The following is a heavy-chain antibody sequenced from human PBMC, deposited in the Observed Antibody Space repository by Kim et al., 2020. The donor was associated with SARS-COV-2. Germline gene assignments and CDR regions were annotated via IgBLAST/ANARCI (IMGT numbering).Heavy chain of an antibody. CDR2: ISWNSGSI. V-gene: IGHV3-9*01. CDR1: GFTFGDYA. CDR3: AKEMDRTAARGGFYYYYGMDV. Sequence: GGSLRLSCAASGFTFGDYAMHWVRQAPGKGLEWVSGISWNSGSIGYADSVKGRFTISRDNAKNSLYLQMNSLRAEDTALYYCAKEMDRTAARGGFYYYYGMDVWGQGTTVTVSS. J-gene: IGHJ6*02. D-gene: IGHD6-6*01.